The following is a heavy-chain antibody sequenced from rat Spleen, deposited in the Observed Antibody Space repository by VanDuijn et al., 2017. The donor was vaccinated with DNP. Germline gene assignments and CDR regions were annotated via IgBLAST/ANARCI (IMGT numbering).Heavy chain of an antibody. Sequence: EVQLVESGGGLVQPGRSLKLSCAASGFTFSNYGMAWVRQAPTKGLEWVATISYDGSSTYYRDSVKGRFTISRDNAKSTLYLQMDSLRSEDTATYYCARRVAAISDFDYWGQGVMVTVSS. D-gene: IGHD1-2*01. V-gene: IGHV5-29*01. J-gene: IGHJ2*01. CDR3: ARRVAAISDFDY. CDR1: GFTFSNYG. CDR2: ISYDGSST.